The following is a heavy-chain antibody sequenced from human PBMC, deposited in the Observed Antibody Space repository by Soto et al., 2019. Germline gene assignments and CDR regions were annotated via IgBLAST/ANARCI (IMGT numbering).Heavy chain of an antibody. CDR2: IYHSGST. V-gene: IGHV4-4*02. CDR3: ARWSIAAAGTGAFDY. Sequence: QVQLQESGPGLVKPSGTLSLTCAVSGGSISSSNWWSWVRQPPGKGLEWIGEIYHSGSTNYNPSRKIRVILSVDKSKNQFSLKLSSVTAADTAVYYCARWSIAAAGTGAFDYWGQGTLVTVSS. CDR1: GGSISSSNW. D-gene: IGHD6-13*01. J-gene: IGHJ4*02.